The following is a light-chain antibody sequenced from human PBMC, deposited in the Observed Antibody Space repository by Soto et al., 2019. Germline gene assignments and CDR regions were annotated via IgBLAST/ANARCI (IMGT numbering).Light chain of an antibody. J-gene: IGKJ2*01. Sequence: DVVMTQSPLSLPVTLGQPASISCRSSQSLVYSDGNTYLNWFQQRPGHSPRRLIYKVSNRDSGVPDRFSGSRSGTDFTLKISRVEAEDVGVYYCMQGTHWPPYTFGQGTKLEIK. V-gene: IGKV2-30*01. CDR2: KVS. CDR3: MQGTHWPPYT. CDR1: QSLVYSDGNTY.